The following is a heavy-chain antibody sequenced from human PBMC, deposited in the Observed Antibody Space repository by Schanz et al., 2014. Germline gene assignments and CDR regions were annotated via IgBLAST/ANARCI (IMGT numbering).Heavy chain of an antibody. V-gene: IGHV3-11*05. J-gene: IGHJ6*02. CDR2: ISSGSSYA. Sequence: QVQLVESGGGLVKPGGSLRLSCAASGFTFRDYYMSWIRQAPGKGLEWVSDISSGSSYANYADSVKGRFTISRDNSENTLYLQMNSLSADDTAVFYCAKGMGYCSGGTCYDYYYYGVDVWGQGTTVTVSS. CDR3: AKGMGYCSGGTCYDYYYYGVDV. CDR1: GFTFRDYY. D-gene: IGHD2-15*01.